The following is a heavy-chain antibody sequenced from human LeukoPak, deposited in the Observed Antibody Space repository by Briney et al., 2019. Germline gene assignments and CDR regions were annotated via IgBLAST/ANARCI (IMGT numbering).Heavy chain of an antibody. D-gene: IGHD5-24*01. V-gene: IGHV5-51*01. CDR3: ARQGGYNPTYYYYYMDV. Sequence: PGESLKISCKGSGYSFTSYWVGWVRQMLGKGLEWMGIVYPGDSDTRYSPSFQGQATISADKSISTAYLQWSSLKASDTAMYYCARQGGYNPTYYYYYMDVWGKGTTVTVSS. CDR1: GYSFTSYW. CDR2: VYPGDSDT. J-gene: IGHJ6*03.